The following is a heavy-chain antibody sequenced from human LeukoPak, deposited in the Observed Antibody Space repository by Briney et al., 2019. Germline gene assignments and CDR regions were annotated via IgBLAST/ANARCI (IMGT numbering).Heavy chain of an antibody. CDR3: ARDPERYHFDY. D-gene: IGHD1-1*01. V-gene: IGHV3-33*01. CDR1: GFTFSSSG. Sequence: GGSLRLSCSTSGFTFSSSGVHWVRQAPGKGLEWVAVIWYDGNSKYYADSVVGRFTISRDNSKSTVYLQMNSLRAEDTAVYYCARDPERYHFDYWGQGTLVTVSS. J-gene: IGHJ4*02. CDR2: IWYDGNSK.